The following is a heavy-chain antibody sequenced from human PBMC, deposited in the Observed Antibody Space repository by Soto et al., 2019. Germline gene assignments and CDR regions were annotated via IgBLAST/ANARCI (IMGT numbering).Heavy chain of an antibody. CDR3: AKVRYSSPMGYYYGMDV. CDR1: RVTFSKFI. V-gene: IGHV1-69*13. D-gene: IGHD6-19*01. CDR2: IIPIFGTA. J-gene: IGHJ6*02. Sequence: SVKVSCKASRVTFSKFIVTWVRQAPGLGLEWVGGIIPIFGTANYAQKFQGRVTITADESTSTSYMEVNNLRSEDTAVYYCAKVRYSSPMGYYYGMDVWGQGTTVTV.